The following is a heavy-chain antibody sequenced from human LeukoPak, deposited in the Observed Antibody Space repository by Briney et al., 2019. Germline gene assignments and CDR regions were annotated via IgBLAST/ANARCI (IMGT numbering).Heavy chain of an antibody. Sequence: GGSLRLSCVASGFTFSTYWMSWVRQTPEKGLEFVANIKQDGSVKNYMDSLKGRSTISRDNVGESLYLEINSLRADDTAVYYCARDPESSAFDLWGQGALVTVSS. J-gene: IGHJ4*02. CDR2: IKQDGSVK. CDR3: ARDPESSAFDL. V-gene: IGHV3-7*01. CDR1: GFTFSTYW.